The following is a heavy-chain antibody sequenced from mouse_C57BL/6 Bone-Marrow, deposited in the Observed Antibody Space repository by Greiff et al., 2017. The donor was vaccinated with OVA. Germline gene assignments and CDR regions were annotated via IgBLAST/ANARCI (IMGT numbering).Heavy chain of an antibody. CDR3: ARIDYYGSSPLYYAMDY. CDR2: IWWDDDK. Sequence: QVTLKECGPGILQPSQTLSLTCSFSGFSLSTFGMGVGWIRQPSGKGLEWLAHIWWDDDKYYNPALKSRLTISKDTSKNQVFLKIANVDTADTATYYCARIDYYGSSPLYYAMDYWGQGTSVTVSS. V-gene: IGHV8-8*01. J-gene: IGHJ4*01. D-gene: IGHD1-1*01. CDR1: GFSLSTFGMG.